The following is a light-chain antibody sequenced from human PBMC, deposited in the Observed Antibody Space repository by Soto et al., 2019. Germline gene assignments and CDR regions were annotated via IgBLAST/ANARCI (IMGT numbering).Light chain of an antibody. V-gene: IGKV3-20*01. CDR2: GAS. CDR3: QQYRSSPLIT. J-gene: IGKJ5*01. CDR1: QSVSSSY. Sequence: EIVLTQSPGTLSLSPGERATLSCRASQSVSSSYFAWYQQKPGQAPRLLIYGASSRTTGIPARFSGSGSGTEFTLTIIRLEPEDSGVYYCQQYRSSPLITFGQLTRLDTK.